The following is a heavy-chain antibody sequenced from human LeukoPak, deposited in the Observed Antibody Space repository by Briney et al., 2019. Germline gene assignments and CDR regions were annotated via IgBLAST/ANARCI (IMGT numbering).Heavy chain of an antibody. CDR3: ARDCSSTSCYTSYFDY. CDR2: ISAYNGNT. CDR1: GYTFASYG. D-gene: IGHD2-2*02. Sequence: ASVKVSCKASGYTFASYGISWVRQPPGQGLEWMGWISAYNGNTNYAQKLQGRVTMTTDTSTSTAYMELRSLRSDDTAVYYCARDCSSTSCYTSYFDYWGQGTLVTVSS. J-gene: IGHJ4*02. V-gene: IGHV1-18*01.